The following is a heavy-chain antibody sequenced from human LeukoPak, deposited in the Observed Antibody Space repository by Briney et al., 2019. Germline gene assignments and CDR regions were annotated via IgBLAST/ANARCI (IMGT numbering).Heavy chain of an antibody. J-gene: IGHJ6*03. CDR3: AKDPRSYPEEYYYYYMDV. Sequence: PGGSLRLSCAASGFTFKSYDMYWVRQAPGKGLEWVTFIGYDGSNKYYADSVKGRFTISRDNSKNTLYLQMNSLRTEDTAVYYCAKDPRSYPEEYYYYYMDVWGKGTTVTVSS. D-gene: IGHD1-26*01. CDR2: IGYDGSNK. CDR1: GFTFKSYD. V-gene: IGHV3-30*02.